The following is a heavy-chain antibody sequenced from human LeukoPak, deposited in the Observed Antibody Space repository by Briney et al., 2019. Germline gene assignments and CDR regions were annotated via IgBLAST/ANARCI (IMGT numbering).Heavy chain of an antibody. CDR1: GFTVSSLY. V-gene: IGHV3-66*01. CDR2: IHSGGNT. J-gene: IGHJ4*02. CDR3: ARGVAAELDY. D-gene: IGHD6-13*01. Sequence: GGSLRLSCAASGFTVSSLYMTWVRQAPGKGLEWVSVIHSGGNTNYADSVKGRFTVSRDNSKNTLYLQMSSLTAEDTAVYYCARGVAAELDYWSQGTLVTVSS.